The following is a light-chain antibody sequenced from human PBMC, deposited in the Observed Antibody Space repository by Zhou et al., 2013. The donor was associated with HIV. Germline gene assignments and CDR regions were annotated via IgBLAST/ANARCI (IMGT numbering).Light chain of an antibody. J-gene: IGKJ2*01. V-gene: IGKV3-20*01. Sequence: EIVLTQSPATLSLSPGEGATLSCRASQRVSRIYLAWYQQKLGQAPRLLIYSTSSRATGISDRFSGSGSGTDFTLTISRLEPEDFAVYYCQHYESSPYTFGQGTKLEIK. CDR3: QHYESSPYT. CDR2: STS. CDR1: QRVSRIY.